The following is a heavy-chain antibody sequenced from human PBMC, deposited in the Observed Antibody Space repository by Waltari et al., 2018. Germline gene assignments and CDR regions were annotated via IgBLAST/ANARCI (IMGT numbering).Heavy chain of an antibody. CDR2: IYYSGSS. CDR1: GGSISSSSYY. V-gene: IGHV4-39*01. D-gene: IGHD3-10*01. J-gene: IGHJ4*02. Sequence: QLQLQESGPGLVKPSETLSLTCTVSGGSISSSSYYWGWIRQPPGKGLEWIGSIYYSGSSYYNPSLKSRVTISVDTSKNQFSLKLSSVTAADTAVYYCARRCGSGSYYFDYWGQGTLVIVSS. CDR3: ARRCGSGSYYFDY.